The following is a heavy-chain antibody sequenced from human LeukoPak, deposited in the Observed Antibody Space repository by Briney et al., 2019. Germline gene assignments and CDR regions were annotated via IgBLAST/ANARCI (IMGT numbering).Heavy chain of an antibody. D-gene: IGHD2-8*01. CDR1: GYTFTGYY. CDR2: INPNSGGT. V-gene: IGHV1-2*02. CDR3: ARDRRPLMVYAESYYYYYYMDV. J-gene: IGHJ6*03. Sequence: ASVKVSCKASGYTFTGYYMHWVRQAPGQGLEWMGWINPNSGGTNYAQKFQGRVTMTRDTSISTAYMELSRLRSDDTAVYYCARDRRPLMVYAESYYYYYYMDVWGKGTTVTVSS.